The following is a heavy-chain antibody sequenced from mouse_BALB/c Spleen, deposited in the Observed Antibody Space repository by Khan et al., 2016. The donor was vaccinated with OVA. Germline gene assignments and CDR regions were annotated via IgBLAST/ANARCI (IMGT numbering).Heavy chain of an antibody. CDR1: GFTFSTYG. Sequence: EVELVESGGDLVKPEGSLKLSCAASGFTFSTYGMSWVRQTPDKRLEWVATISSGGSYTYYPDSVQGRFTIYRDNAKNTLYLQMISLKSEDTAMFYGSRLAYYYDSEGFAYWGQGTLVTVSA. CDR3: SRLAYYYDSEGFAY. D-gene: IGHD1-1*01. CDR2: ISSGGSYT. J-gene: IGHJ3*01. V-gene: IGHV5-6*01.